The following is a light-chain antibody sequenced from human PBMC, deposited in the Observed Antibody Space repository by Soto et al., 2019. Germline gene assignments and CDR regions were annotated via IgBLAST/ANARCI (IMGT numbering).Light chain of an antibody. Sequence: DIQMTQSPSTLCASGGDRVIITCRASQSINTWLAWYQQKPGKAPRLLIYKASNLEDGVPSRFSGSGSGTEFTLTINNLQPDDFATYYCQQYNAYPLTFGGGTKVEIK. V-gene: IGKV1-5*03. J-gene: IGKJ4*01. CDR1: QSINTW. CDR3: QQYNAYPLT. CDR2: KAS.